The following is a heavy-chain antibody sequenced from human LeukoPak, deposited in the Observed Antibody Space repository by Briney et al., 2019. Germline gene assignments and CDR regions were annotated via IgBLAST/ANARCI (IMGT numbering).Heavy chain of an antibody. CDR3: ARDSMVRGVFSFDY. D-gene: IGHD3-10*01. J-gene: IGHJ4*02. CDR2: ISAYNGHT. Sequence: PAASVKVSCKASGYTFTSYGISWVRQAPGQGLEWMGWISAYNGHTNYAQKLQGRVTMTPDTSTSTAYMELRSLRSDDTAVYYCARDSMVRGVFSFDYWGQGTLVTVSS. CDR1: GYTFTSYG. V-gene: IGHV1-18*01.